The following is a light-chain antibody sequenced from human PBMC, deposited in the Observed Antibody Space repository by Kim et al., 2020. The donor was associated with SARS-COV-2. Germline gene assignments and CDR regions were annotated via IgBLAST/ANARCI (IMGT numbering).Light chain of an antibody. J-gene: IGLJ3*02. CDR3: LLYYGGAWV. CDR1: TGAVTTGYY. V-gene: IGLV7-43*01. CDR2: STF. Sequence: PGGTVTLTCASSTGAVTTGYYLNWFQQKPGQAPRALIYSTFNKYSWTPARFSGFLLGGKAALTLSGVQPEDEADYYCLLYYGGAWVFGGGTQLTVL.